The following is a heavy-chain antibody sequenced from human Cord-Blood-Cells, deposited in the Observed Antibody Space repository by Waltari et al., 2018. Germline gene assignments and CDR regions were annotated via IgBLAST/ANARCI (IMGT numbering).Heavy chain of an antibody. CDR1: GCSLHSHW. CDR2: IYPGDSDT. CDR3: ARLGPGYFQH. Sequence: VPLVQSGAEVTQPGESLTISCTGSGCSLHSHWIGWVRQRPGKRLEWIGIIYPGDSDTRYSPSFQGQVTISADKSISTAYLQWSSLKASDTAMYYCARLGPGYFQHWGQGTLVTVSS. J-gene: IGHJ1*01. V-gene: IGHV5-51*01.